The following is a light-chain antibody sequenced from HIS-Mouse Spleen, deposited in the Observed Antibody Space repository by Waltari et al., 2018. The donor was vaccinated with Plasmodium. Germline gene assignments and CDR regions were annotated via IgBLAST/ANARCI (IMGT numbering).Light chain of an antibody. J-gene: IGLJ3*02. CDR3: QSADSSGTPNWV. CDR2: KDS. V-gene: IGLV3-25*03. CDR1: ALPKHY. Sequence: SYELTQPPSVSVSPGQTARITCSGDALPKHYAYWYQQKPGQAPVLVIYKDSERPSGIPERFAGASSGTTVTLTSSGVQAEDEADYYCQSADSSGTPNWVFGGGTKLTVL.